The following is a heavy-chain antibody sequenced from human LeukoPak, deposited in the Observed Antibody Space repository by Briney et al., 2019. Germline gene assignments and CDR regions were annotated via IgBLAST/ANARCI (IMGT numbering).Heavy chain of an antibody. CDR1: GGSISSYY. CDR2: INHSGST. V-gene: IGHV4-34*01. Sequence: SETLSLTCTVSGGSISSYYWSWIRQPPGKGLEWIGEINHSGSTNYNPSLKSRVTISVDTSKNQFSLKLSSVTAADTAVYYCARVTSAVAGFGDYWGQGTLVTVSS. CDR3: ARVTSAVAGFGDY. J-gene: IGHJ4*02. D-gene: IGHD6-19*01.